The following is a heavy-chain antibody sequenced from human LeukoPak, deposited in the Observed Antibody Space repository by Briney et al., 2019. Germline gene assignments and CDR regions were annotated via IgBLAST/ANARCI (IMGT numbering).Heavy chain of an antibody. Sequence: ASVKVSCKASGGTFSSYAISWVRQAPGQGLEWMGGIIPIFGTANYAQKFQGRVTITADESTSTAYMELSSLRSEDTAVYYCARVLRYFGWLLAAGAFDIWGQGTMVTVSS. V-gene: IGHV1-69*13. CDR2: IIPIFGTA. CDR3: ARVLRYFGWLLAAGAFDI. J-gene: IGHJ3*02. CDR1: GGTFSSYA. D-gene: IGHD3-9*01.